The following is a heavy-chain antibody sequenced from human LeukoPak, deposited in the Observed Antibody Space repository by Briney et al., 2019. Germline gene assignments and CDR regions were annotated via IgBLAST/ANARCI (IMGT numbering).Heavy chain of an antibody. D-gene: IGHD5-18*01. CDR3: ARDRAGYSYDP. V-gene: IGHV3-21*01. CDR1: GFTFSSYS. Sequence: GGSLRLSCAASGFTFSSYSMNWVRQAPGKGLEWVSSISSSSSYIYYADSVKGRFTISRDNAKNSLYLQMNSLTAEDTAVYYCARDRAGYSYDPWGQGTLVTVSS. CDR2: ISSSSSYI. J-gene: IGHJ5*02.